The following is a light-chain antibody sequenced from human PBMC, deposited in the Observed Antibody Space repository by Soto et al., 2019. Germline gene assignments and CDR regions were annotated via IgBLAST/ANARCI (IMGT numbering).Light chain of an antibody. CDR2: EGI. CDR3: CSYVGATNYV. J-gene: IGLJ1*01. V-gene: IGLV2-23*01. CDR1: SSNIGGYNV. Sequence: QSALSHPASVSWSPGHSITISCSGTSSNIGGYNVVSWYQQHPGKAPKVIVYEGIKRPSGVSDRFSGSTSGSTASLTISGLQAEEEAEYYCCSYVGATNYVFGSGTKVTAL.